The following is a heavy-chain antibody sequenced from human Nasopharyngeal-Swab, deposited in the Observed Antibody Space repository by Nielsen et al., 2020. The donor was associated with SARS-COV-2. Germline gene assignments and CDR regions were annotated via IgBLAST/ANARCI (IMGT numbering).Heavy chain of an antibody. CDR1: GFTFISYS. CDR2: ISNSSSYI. J-gene: IGHJ4*02. CDR3: ARAAERGRDNYFDY. V-gene: IGHV3-21*01. D-gene: IGHD2-21*01. Sequence: GSLRLSCAASGFTFISYSMNWVRQAPGKGLEWVSSISNSSSYIYYADSVKGRFTISRDNAKNSLYLQMNSLRAEDTAVYYCARAAERGRDNYFDYWGQGTLVTVSS.